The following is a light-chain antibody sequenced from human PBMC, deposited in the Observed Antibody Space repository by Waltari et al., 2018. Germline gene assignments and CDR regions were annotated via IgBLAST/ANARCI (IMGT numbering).Light chain of an antibody. CDR1: QGIANW. J-gene: IGKJ1*01. Sequence: DILMTQSPSSVSASVGDSITITCRASQGIANWIAWYQQKPGKAPQLLIYAAATLQSGVPSRFSGSGSGPDFTLTISRLQPEDFATYFCQQTSSFPRTFGQGTKVEIK. V-gene: IGKV1-12*01. CDR2: AAA. CDR3: QQTSSFPRT.